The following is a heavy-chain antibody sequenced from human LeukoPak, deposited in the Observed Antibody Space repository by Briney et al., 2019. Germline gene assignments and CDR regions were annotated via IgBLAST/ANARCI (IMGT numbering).Heavy chain of an antibody. D-gene: IGHD3-9*01. V-gene: IGHV3-23*01. CDR1: GFTFSSHW. CDR3: AKEISSDYDIGLDYFDY. J-gene: IGHJ4*02. CDR2: ISGSGGST. Sequence: GGSLRLSCAASGFTFSSHWMHWVRQAPGKGLEWVSAISGSGGSTYYADSVKGRFTISRDNSKNTLYLQMNSLRAEDTAVYYCAKEISSDYDIGLDYFDYWGQGTLVTVSS.